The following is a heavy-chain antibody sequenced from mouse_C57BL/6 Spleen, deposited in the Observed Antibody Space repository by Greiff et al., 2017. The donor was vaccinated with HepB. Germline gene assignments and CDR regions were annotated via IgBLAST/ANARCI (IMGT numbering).Heavy chain of an antibody. V-gene: IGHV1-69*01. CDR1: GYTFTSYW. D-gene: IGHD2-1*01. CDR2: IDPSDSYT. J-gene: IGHJ4*01. Sequence: QVQLQQPGAELVMPGASVKLSCKASGYTFTSYWMHWVKQRPGQGLEWIGEIDPSDSYTNYNQKFKGKSTLTVDKSSSTAYMQLSSLTSEDSAVYYCARSFYGNYEEYYAMDYWGQGTSVTVSS. CDR3: ARSFYGNYEEYYAMDY.